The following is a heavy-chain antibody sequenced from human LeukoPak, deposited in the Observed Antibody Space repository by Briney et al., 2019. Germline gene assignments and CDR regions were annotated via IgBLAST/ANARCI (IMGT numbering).Heavy chain of an antibody. Sequence: ASVKVSCKASGYTFTSYGISWVRQAPGQGLEWLGWISAYNGNTNYAQNLQGRVTLTTDTSTNTAYMELRSLRSDDTAVYYCARVTAMGQGRSSWYNWFDPGAQGPRVRVS. J-gene: IGHJ5*02. D-gene: IGHD6-13*01. CDR3: ARVTAMGQGRSSWYNWFDP. CDR2: ISAYNGNT. CDR1: GYTFTSYG. V-gene: IGHV1-18*01.